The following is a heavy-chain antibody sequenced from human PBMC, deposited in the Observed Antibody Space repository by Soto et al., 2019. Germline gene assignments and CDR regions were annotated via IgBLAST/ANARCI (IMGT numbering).Heavy chain of an antibody. J-gene: IGHJ5*02. CDR1: GFTFGDSY. D-gene: IGHD2-15*01. Sequence: QVQLVESGGGLVPPGGSLRLSCAGSGFTFGDSYMSWIRQARGKGLEWLSYISPGSRYPAYADSVKGRFTISRDNAKRSLYLLMMSLTGEDTAIFYCVRGGGGGLFDPWGQGTMVTVSS. CDR2: ISPGSRYP. V-gene: IGHV3-11*06. CDR3: VRGGGGGLFDP.